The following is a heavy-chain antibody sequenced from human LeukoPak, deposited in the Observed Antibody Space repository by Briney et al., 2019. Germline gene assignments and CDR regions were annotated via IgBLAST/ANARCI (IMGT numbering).Heavy chain of an antibody. CDR1: GGSISGSSYY. J-gene: IGHJ4*02. V-gene: IGHV4-39*07. D-gene: IGHD5-18*01. CDR2: VYYSGST. Sequence: KPLETLSLTCTVSGGSISGSSYYWGWIRQPPGKGLEWIGSVYYSGSTYYNPSLKSRVTISVDTSKNQFSLKLSSVTAADTAVYYCARVGYSYGSHYFDYWGQGTLVTVSS. CDR3: ARVGYSYGSHYFDY.